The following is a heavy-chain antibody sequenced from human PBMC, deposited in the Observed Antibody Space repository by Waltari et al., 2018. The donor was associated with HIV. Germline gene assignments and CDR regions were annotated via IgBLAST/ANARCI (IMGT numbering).Heavy chain of an antibody. CDR1: GYTFSSYS. D-gene: IGHD2-2*01. J-gene: IGHJ6*04. CDR2: LNPIGGST. Sequence: QVQLVQSGAEVKKPGASVKVSCKASGYTFSSYSMHWVRQAPGQGLEWVGILNPIGGSTTYAQKCQGRVSMTRDTSTSTVYMELRSLKSDDTAVYFCARSTRLGGGDVWGKGTTVTVSS. V-gene: IGHV1-46*01. CDR3: ARSTRLGGGDV.